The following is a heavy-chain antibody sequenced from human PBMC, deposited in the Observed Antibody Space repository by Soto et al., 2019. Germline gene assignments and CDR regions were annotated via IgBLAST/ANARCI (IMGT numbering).Heavy chain of an antibody. J-gene: IGHJ4*02. D-gene: IGHD3-3*01. CDR2: ILYSGTT. CDR1: GGSISSGGSY. CDR3: ATSSVTIFGMLVSYYFDY. V-gene: IGHV4-31*03. Sequence: QLQLQESGPGLVKPSQTLSLTCTVSGGSISSGGSYWSWGRQHPGKGMEWIGYILYSGTTYFNPSLKSRVTISLDTSKNQFSLKLSSVTAAVTAVYYCATSSVTIFGMLVSYYFDYGGKGTLVTVPS.